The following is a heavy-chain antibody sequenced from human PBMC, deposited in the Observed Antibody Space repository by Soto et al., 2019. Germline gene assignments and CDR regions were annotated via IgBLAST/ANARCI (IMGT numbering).Heavy chain of an antibody. CDR3: ASGGQTTIPKD. D-gene: IGHD2-21*01. CDR2: INHGGST. J-gene: IGHJ4*02. V-gene: IGHV4-34*02. CDR1: GGSFSGYY. Sequence: QVQLQQWGAGLLKPSETLSLTCAVYGGSFSGYYWSWIRQPPGKGLDWIGEINHGGSTNYNPSLKSRVTISIDTSKNQFSLKLSSVTAADTAVYYCASGGQTTIPKDWGQGTLVTVSS.